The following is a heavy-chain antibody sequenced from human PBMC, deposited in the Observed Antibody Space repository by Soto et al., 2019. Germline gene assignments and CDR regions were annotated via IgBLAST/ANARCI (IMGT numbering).Heavy chain of an antibody. CDR1: GFTFNSYA. CDR2: IRGGGGST. CDR3: AKEGRTRGGGYFDF. D-gene: IGHD3-10*01. Sequence: EVQLLESGGGFGQPGGSLRLSCAASGFTFNSYAMSLVRQAPGKGLAWVLAIRGGGGSTYYADSVKGRFTISRDNSKNTLYLQMNSLRAEDTAVYYCAKEGRTRGGGYFDFWGQGTLVTVSS. V-gene: IGHV3-23*01. J-gene: IGHJ4*02.